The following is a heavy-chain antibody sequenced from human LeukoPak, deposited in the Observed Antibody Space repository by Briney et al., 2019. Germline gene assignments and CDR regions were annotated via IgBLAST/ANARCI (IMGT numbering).Heavy chain of an antibody. CDR1: GFTFSSYG. CDR2: ISGSGGST. CDR3: AKEYDYGDYSGFDY. V-gene: IGHV3-23*01. Sequence: GGSLRLSCAASGFTFSSYGMHWVRQAPGKGLEWVSAISGSGGSTYYADSVKGRFIISRDNSKNTLYLQMNSLRAEDTAVYYCAKEYDYGDYSGFDYWGQGTLVTVSS. J-gene: IGHJ4*02. D-gene: IGHD4-17*01.